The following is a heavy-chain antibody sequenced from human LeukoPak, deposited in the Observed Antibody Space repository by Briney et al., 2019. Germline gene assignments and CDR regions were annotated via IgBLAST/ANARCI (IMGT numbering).Heavy chain of an antibody. D-gene: IGHD1-26*01. Sequence: VASVKVSCKASGYTFTSYYMHWVLQALRQGLEWMGIINPSGGSTSYAQKFQGRVTMTRDMSTSTVYMELSSLRSEDTAVYYCASSAIVGATMSYWGQGTLVTVSS. CDR2: INPSGGST. CDR3: ASSAIVGATMSY. V-gene: IGHV1-46*01. CDR1: GYTFTSYY. J-gene: IGHJ4*02.